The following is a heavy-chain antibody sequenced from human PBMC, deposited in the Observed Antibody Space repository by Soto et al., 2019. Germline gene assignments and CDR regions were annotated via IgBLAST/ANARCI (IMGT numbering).Heavy chain of an antibody. CDR3: ARHANNYDFWSALFFDY. CDR1: GGSISSSSYY. Sequence: QLQLQESGPGLVKPSETLSLTCTVSGGSISSSSYYWGWIRQPPGKGLEWIGSIYYSGSTYYNPSLKSRVTISVDTSKNQFSLKLSSVTAADTAVYYCARHANNYDFWSALFFDYWGQGTLVTVSS. CDR2: IYYSGST. V-gene: IGHV4-39*01. J-gene: IGHJ4*02. D-gene: IGHD3-3*01.